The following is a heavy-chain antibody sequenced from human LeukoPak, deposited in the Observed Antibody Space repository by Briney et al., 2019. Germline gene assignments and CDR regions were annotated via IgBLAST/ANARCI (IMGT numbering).Heavy chain of an antibody. V-gene: IGHV3-7*01. CDR2: IKQDGSEK. D-gene: IGHD3-3*01. J-gene: IGHJ3*02. Sequence: GGSLRLSCSASGFTFSSYWMSWVRQAPGKGLEWVANIKQDGSEKYYVDSVKGRFTISRDNAKNSLYLQMNSLGAEDTAVYYCARDGITIFGVVPGDIWGQGTMVTVSS. CDR1: GFTFSSYW. CDR3: ARDGITIFGVVPGDI.